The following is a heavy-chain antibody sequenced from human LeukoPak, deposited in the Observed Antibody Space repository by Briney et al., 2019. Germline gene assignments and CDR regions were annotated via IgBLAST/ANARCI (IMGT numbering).Heavy chain of an antibody. V-gene: IGHV4-4*07. D-gene: IGHD2-2*01. J-gene: IGHJ6*02. CDR2: IYTSGST. Sequence: PSETLSLTCTVSGGSISSYYWSWIRQPAGKGLEWIGRIYTSGSTNYNPSLKSRVTMSVDTSKNQFSLKLSSVTAADTAVYYCARDRYCSSTSCPYYYYYGTDVWGQGTTVTVSS. CDR3: ARDRYCSSTSCPYYYYYGTDV. CDR1: GGSISSYY.